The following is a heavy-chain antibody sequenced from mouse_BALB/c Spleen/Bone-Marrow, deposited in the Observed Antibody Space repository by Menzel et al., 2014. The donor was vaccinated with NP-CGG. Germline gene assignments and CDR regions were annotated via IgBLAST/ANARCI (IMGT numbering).Heavy chain of an antibody. V-gene: IGHV5-6-5*01. J-gene: IGHJ4*01. Sequence: EVQLQQSGGGLVKPGGSLKLSCAASGFTFSSYAMSWVRQTPEKRLEWVASISSGGSTYYPDSVKGRFTISRDNARNILYLQMRSLRSEDTAMYYCASLYFYGSSYYTMDYWGQGTSVTVSS. CDR2: ISSGGST. CDR3: ASLYFYGSSYYTMDY. D-gene: IGHD1-1*01. CDR1: GFTFSSYA.